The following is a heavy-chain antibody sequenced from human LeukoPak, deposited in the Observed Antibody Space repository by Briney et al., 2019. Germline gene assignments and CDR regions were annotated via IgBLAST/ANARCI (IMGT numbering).Heavy chain of an antibody. CDR3: ARGFHWQSPYYYYMDV. J-gene: IGHJ6*03. CDR1: VYTFTGYS. Sequence: ASVKLSCKASVYTFTGYSMHWTGHGPGQGQGWVWCGNPNSGGTNHAQKFQRRVTMTRDTSISTAYMELSRLISDDSAVYYCARGFHWQSPYYYYMDVWGKGTTVTVSS. D-gene: IGHD3-9*01. V-gene: IGHV1-2*02. CDR2: GNPNSGGT.